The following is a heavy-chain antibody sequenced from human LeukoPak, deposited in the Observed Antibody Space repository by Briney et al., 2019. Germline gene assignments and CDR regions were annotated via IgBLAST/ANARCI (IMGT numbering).Heavy chain of an antibody. CDR2: FDPEDGET. CDR3: ATDYKRPPYYYYYGMDV. Sequence: ASVKVSCKVSGYTLTELSMHWVRQAPGKGLEWMGSFDPEDGETIYAQKFQGRVTMTEDTSTDTAYMELSSLRSEDTAVYYCATDYKRPPYYYYYGMDVWGQGTTVTVSS. D-gene: IGHD3-10*01. V-gene: IGHV1-24*01. CDR1: GYTLTELS. J-gene: IGHJ6*02.